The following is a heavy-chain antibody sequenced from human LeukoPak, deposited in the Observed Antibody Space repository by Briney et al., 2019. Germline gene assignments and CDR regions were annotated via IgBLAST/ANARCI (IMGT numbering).Heavy chain of an antibody. Sequence: GGSLRLSCAASVFPFSTYWMHWARQAPGKGLEWVANIKQDGSEKYYVDSVRGRFTISRDNTKNSLYLQVNSLRAEDTAVYYCARDRRWTATTVNYFDYWGQGTLVTVSS. CDR2: IKQDGSEK. D-gene: IGHD4-11*01. J-gene: IGHJ4*02. CDR1: VFPFSTYW. V-gene: IGHV3-7*01. CDR3: ARDRRWTATTVNYFDY.